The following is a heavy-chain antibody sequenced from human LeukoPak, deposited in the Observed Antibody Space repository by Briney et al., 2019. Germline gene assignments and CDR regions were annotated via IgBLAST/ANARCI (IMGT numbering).Heavy chain of an antibody. CDR2: INHSGST. J-gene: IGHJ6*04. D-gene: IGHD6-6*01. Sequence: SETLSLTCAVYGGSFSDYYWTWIRQPPGKGLEWIGEINHSGSTNYNPSLKSRVATSVDMSKNQFSLRLRSVTAADTAVYYCARGRRDLTARPRSFYYMDVWGKGTTVTVSS. CDR1: GGSFSDYY. V-gene: IGHV4-34*01. CDR3: ARGRRDLTARPRSFYYMDV.